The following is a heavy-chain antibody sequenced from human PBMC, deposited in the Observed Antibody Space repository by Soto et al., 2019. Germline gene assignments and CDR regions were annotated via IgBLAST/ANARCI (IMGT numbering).Heavy chain of an antibody. V-gene: IGHV1-46*03. D-gene: IGHD4-4*01. CDR2: INPSGGST. CDR1: GYTLTSYY. Sequence: ASVKVSCKASGYTLTSYYMHWVRQAPGQGLEWMGIINPSGGSTSYAQKFQGRVTMTRDTSTSTVYMELSSLRSEDTAVYYCDRVSPLQGYYYYYMDVWGKGTTVTVSS. CDR3: DRVSPLQGYYYYYMDV. J-gene: IGHJ6*03.